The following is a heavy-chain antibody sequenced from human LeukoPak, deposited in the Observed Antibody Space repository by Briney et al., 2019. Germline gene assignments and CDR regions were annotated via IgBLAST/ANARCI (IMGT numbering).Heavy chain of an antibody. Sequence: PSETLSLTCTVSGGSISSYYWCWIRQPPGKGLEWIGYIDYSGSTKYNPSLKSRVTISIDTSKNQFSLKLRSVTAADTAVYYCARDIWAENWFDPWGQGTLVTVSS. D-gene: IGHD2-21*01. J-gene: IGHJ5*02. CDR3: ARDIWAENWFDP. V-gene: IGHV4-59*01. CDR2: IDYSGST. CDR1: GGSISSYY.